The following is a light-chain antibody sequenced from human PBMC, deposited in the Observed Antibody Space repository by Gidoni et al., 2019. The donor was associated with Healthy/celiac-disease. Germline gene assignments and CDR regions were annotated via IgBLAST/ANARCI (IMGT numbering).Light chain of an antibody. CDR3: QQYNSYSGSFT. Sequence: DIQMTQSPSTLSASVGDRVTITCRASQSISSWLAWYQQEPGKAPKLLIYKASSLESGVPSRFSGSGSGTEFTLTISSLQPDDFATYYCQQYNSYSGSFTFGPGTKVDIK. CDR2: KAS. J-gene: IGKJ3*01. CDR1: QSISSW. V-gene: IGKV1-5*03.